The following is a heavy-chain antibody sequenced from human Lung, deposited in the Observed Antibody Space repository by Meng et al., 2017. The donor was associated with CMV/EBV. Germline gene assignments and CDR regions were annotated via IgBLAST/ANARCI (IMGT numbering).Heavy chain of an antibody. Sequence: SXTLSLXCTVSGDSVSSGPYYWSWIRQPPGKGPEWIGYLYYSGDTNYNPSLKSRVTMSVDTSKNQFSLKLRSVTAADTAVYYCARLLRGYDSVGWFDTWGQGXLVTVSS. J-gene: IGHJ5*02. CDR2: LYYSGDT. V-gene: IGHV4-61*01. D-gene: IGHD3-3*01. CDR1: GDSVSSGPYY. CDR3: ARLLRGYDSVGWFDT.